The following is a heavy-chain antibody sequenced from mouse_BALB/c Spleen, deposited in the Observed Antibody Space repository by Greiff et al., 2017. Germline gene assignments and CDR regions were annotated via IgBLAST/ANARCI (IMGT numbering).Heavy chain of an antibody. CDR1: GYTFTDYN. Sequence: VQLQQSGPELVKPGASVKIPCKASGYTFTDYNMDWVKQSHGKSLEWIGDINPNNGGTIYNQKFKGKATLTVDKSSSTAYMELRSLTSEDTAVYYCARGGNRYDAGAWFAYWGQGTLVTVSA. V-gene: IGHV1-18*01. J-gene: IGHJ3*01. D-gene: IGHD2-14*01. CDR3: ARGGNRYDAGAWFAY. CDR2: INPNNGGT.